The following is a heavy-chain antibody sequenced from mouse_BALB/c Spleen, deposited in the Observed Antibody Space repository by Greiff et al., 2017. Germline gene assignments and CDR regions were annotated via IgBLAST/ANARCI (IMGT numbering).Heavy chain of an antibody. V-gene: IGHV1-69*02. CDR3: ARSNGNFYAMDY. J-gene: IGHJ4*01. Sequence: QVQLKQPGAELVKPGAPVKLSCKASGYTFTSYWMNWVKQRPGRGLGWIGRIDPSDSETHYNQKFKDKATLTVDKSSSTAYIQLSSLTSEDSAVYYCARSNGNFYAMDYWGQGTSVTVSS. D-gene: IGHD2-1*01. CDR1: GYTFTSYW. CDR2: IDPSDSET.